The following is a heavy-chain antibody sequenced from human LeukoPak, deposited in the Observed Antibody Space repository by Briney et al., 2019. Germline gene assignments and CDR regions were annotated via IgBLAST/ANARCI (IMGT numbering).Heavy chain of an antibody. J-gene: IGHJ4*02. CDR1: GYTFTGYY. V-gene: IGHV1-2*04. CDR2: INPNSGGT. CDR3: ARGDSTYYYGSGSRYYFDY. Sequence: GASVKVSCKASGYTFTGYYMHWVRQAPGQGLEWMGWINPNSGGTNYAQKFQGWVTMTSDTSISTAYMELSRLRSDDTAVYYCARGDSTYYYGSGSRYYFDYWGQGTLVTVSS. D-gene: IGHD3-10*01.